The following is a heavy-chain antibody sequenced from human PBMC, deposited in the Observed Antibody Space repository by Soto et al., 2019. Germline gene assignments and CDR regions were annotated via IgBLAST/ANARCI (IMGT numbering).Heavy chain of an antibody. V-gene: IGHV1-18*01. CDR3: ARDRMAIFGVVYDY. Sequence: GASVKVSCKASGYTFTSYGISWVRQAPGQGLERMGWISAYNGNTNYAQKLQGRVTMTTDTSTSTAYMELRSLRSDDTAVYYCARDRMAIFGVVYDYWGQGTLVTVSS. D-gene: IGHD3-3*01. J-gene: IGHJ4*02. CDR1: GYTFTSYG. CDR2: ISAYNGNT.